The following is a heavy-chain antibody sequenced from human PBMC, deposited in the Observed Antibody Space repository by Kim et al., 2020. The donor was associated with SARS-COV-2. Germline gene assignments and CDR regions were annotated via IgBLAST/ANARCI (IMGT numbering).Heavy chain of an antibody. CDR1: GYTFTSYD. CDR2: MNPNSVNT. J-gene: IGHJ6*02. D-gene: IGHD3-10*01. CDR3: ARATRDNRKILWFEVYYYYGKDD. V-gene: IGHV1-8*01. Sequence: ASVKVSCKASGYTFTSYDINWVRQATGQGLEWMGWMNPNSVNTGYAQKFQGRVTMTRNTSISTAYMELSSLRSEDTAVYYCARATRDNRKILWFEVYYYYGKDDCGQGTTVTVSS.